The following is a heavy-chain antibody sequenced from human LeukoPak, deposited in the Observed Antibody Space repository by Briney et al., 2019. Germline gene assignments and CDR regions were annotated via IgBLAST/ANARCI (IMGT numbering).Heavy chain of an antibody. CDR1: GFTFSSYW. CDR2: INSDGSST. CDR3: AKTGEYSYGYYYYYYMDV. D-gene: IGHD5-18*01. V-gene: IGHV3-74*01. J-gene: IGHJ6*03. Sequence: GGSLRLSCAASGFTFSSYWMHWVRQAPGKGLVWVSRINSDGSSTSYADSVKGRFTISRDNAKNTLYLQMNSLRAEDTAVYYCAKTGEYSYGYYYYYYMDVWGKGTTVTISS.